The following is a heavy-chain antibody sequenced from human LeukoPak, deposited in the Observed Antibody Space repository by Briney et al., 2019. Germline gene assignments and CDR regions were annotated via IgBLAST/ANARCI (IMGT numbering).Heavy chain of an antibody. CDR2: IYYSGST. J-gene: IGHJ4*02. CDR1: GGSISSYY. Sequence: SETLSLTCTVSGGSISSYYWSWIRQPPGKGLEWIGCIYYSGSTNYNPSLKSRVTISVDTSKNQFSLKLSSVTAADTAVYYCARSWGGGVPFDYWGQGTLVTVSS. V-gene: IGHV4-59*01. CDR3: ARSWGGGVPFDY. D-gene: IGHD7-27*01.